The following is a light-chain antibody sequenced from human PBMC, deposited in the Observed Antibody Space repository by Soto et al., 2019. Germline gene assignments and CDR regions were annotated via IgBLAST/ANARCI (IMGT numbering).Light chain of an antibody. CDR1: SSNIGSNY. CDR2: RSN. CDR3: AAWDDSLSAHV. J-gene: IGLJ1*01. V-gene: IGLV1-47*01. Sequence: QSVLTQPPSASGTPGQRVTISCSGSSSNIGSNYVYWYQQLPGTAPKLLIYRSNQRPSGVPDRFSGSKSGTSASLAISGLPSEDEADYYCAAWDDSLSAHVFGTGTKLTVL.